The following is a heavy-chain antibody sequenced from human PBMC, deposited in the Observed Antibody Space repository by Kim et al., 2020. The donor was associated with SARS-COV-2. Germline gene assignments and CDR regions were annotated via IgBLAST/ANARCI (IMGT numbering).Heavy chain of an antibody. CDR1: GYTFTGYY. D-gene: IGHD6-19*01. Sequence: ASVKVSCKASGYTFTGYYMHWVRQAPGQGLEWMGWINPNSGGTNYAQKFQGRVTMTRDTSISTAYMELSRLRSDDTAVYYCATSLAVRGEHFDYWGQGTLLTVSS. CDR2: INPNSGGT. CDR3: ATSLAVRGEHFDY. J-gene: IGHJ4*02. V-gene: IGHV1-2*02.